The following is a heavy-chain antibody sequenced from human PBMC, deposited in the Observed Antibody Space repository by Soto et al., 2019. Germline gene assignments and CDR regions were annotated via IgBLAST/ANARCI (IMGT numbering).Heavy chain of an antibody. D-gene: IGHD3-9*01. CDR1: GFTFSSYA. CDR2: ISGSGGST. J-gene: IGHJ6*02. V-gene: IGHV3-23*01. Sequence: GGSLRLSCAASGFTFSSYAMSWVRQAPGKGLEWVSAISGSGGSTYYADSVKGRFTISRDNSKNTLYLQMNSLRAEDTAVYYCAKDENAFYDILTGYYSSYGMDVWGQGTTVTVSS. CDR3: AKDENAFYDILTGYYSSYGMDV.